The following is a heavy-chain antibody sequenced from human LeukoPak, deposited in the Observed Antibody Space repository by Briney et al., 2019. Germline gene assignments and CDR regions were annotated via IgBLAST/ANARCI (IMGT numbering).Heavy chain of an antibody. V-gene: IGHV4-39*01. Sequence: SETLSLTCTVSGGSVSSSSYYWGWIRQPPGKGLEWIGSIYYSGSTYYNPSLKSRVTISVDTSKNQFSLKLSSVTAADTAVYYCARRSMITFGGVIVALYYFDYWGQGTLVTVSS. CDR3: ARRSMITFGGVIVALYYFDY. CDR1: GGSVSSSSYY. D-gene: IGHD3-16*02. CDR2: IYYSGST. J-gene: IGHJ4*02.